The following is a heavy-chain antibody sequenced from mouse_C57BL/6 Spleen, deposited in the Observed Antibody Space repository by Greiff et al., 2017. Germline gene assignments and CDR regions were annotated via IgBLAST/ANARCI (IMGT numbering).Heavy chain of an antibody. CDR3: ARSDDYDFDY. CDR2: INPGSGGT. Sequence: QVQLQQSGAELVRPGTSVKVSCKASGYAFTNYLIEWVKQRPGQGLEWIGVINPGSGGTNYNEKFKGKATLTADKSSSTSEDSAVYFCARSDDYDFDYWGQGTTLTVSS. J-gene: IGHJ2*01. V-gene: IGHV1-54*01. D-gene: IGHD2-4*01. CDR1: GYAFTNYL.